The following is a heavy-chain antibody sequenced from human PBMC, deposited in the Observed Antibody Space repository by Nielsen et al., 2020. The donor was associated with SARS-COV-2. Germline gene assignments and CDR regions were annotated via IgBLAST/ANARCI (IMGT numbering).Heavy chain of an antibody. CDR2: MNPNSGNT. D-gene: IGHD1-26*01. CDR3: ARDRVRVGATLGVDYFDY. Sequence: ASVKVSCKASGYTFTSYDINWVRQATGQGLEWMGWMNPNSGNTGYAQKFQGRVTMTRDTSISTAYMELSRLRSDDTAVYYCARDRVRVGATLGVDYFDYWGQGTLVTVSS. J-gene: IGHJ4*02. CDR1: GYTFTSYD. V-gene: IGHV1-8*01.